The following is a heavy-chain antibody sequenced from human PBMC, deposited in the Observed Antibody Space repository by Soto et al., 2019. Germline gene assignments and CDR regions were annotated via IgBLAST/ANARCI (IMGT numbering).Heavy chain of an antibody. CDR1: EITFTTYA. J-gene: IGHJ5*02. V-gene: IGHV3-23*01. D-gene: IGHD6-19*01. CDR2: LSANSRDI. CDR3: AKVSSGWYQNPNWLDP. Sequence: GGSLRLSCAASEITFTTYAMSWVRQAPGKGLEWVSTLSANSRDIYYADSVKGRFTISRDNSKNTLYLQMNSLRAEDTAVYYCAKVSSGWYQNPNWLDPWGQGTLVTVSS.